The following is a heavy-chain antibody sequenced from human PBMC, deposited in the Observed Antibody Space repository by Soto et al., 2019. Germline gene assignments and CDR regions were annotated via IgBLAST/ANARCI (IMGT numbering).Heavy chain of an antibody. CDR2: INPNSGNT. Sequence: ASVSGSFKASGYSCTMDCSNLLRQATGQGLEWMGWINPNSGNTDYAQKFQGRVTMTRNTSISTAYMELSSLRSEDTAVYYCARHYPSGYGMDVCGKGNTVTLSS. J-gene: IGHJ6*04. D-gene: IGHD2-15*01. CDR1: GYSCTMDC. V-gene: IGHV1-8*01. CDR3: ARHYPSGYGMDV.